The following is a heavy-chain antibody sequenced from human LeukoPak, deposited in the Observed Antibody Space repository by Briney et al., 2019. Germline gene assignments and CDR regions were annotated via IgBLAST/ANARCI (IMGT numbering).Heavy chain of an antibody. V-gene: IGHV1-2*02. Sequence: ASVKVSCKASGYTFTRYYMHWVRQAPGQGLEWMGWINPNSGGTNYAQKFQGRVTMTRDTSISTAYMELSRLRSDDTAVYYCARGGHDIRYCSGGSCYYFDYWGQGTLVTVSS. J-gene: IGHJ4*02. CDR1: GYTFTRYY. CDR3: ARGGHDIRYCSGGSCYYFDY. D-gene: IGHD2-15*01. CDR2: INPNSGGT.